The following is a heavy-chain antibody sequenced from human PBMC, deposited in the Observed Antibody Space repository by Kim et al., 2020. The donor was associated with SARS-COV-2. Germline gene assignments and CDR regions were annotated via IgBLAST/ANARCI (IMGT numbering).Heavy chain of an antibody. CDR2: RTTI. V-gene: IGHV3-48*02. J-gene: IGHJ4*02. Sequence: RTTIYYEDSVKGRFTSSGDKAKSSLFLQMNSLRDEDTAVYYCASSRAYFDSWGQGTLVTVSS. CDR3: ASSRAYFDS. D-gene: IGHD3-10*01.